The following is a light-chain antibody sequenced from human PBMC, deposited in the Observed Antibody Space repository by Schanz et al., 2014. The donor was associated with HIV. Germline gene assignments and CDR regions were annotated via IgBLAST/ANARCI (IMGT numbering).Light chain of an antibody. V-gene: IGLV2-8*01. CDR1: SSDVGGYNY. J-gene: IGLJ2*01. Sequence: QSALTQPASVSGSPGQSITISCTGTSSDVGGYNYVSWYQQHPGRAPRLLIYEVSKRPSGVPGRFSGSKSGNTASLTVSGLQADDEADYYCSSSAGRDDVVFGGGTKLTVL. CDR2: EVS. CDR3: SSSAGRDDVV.